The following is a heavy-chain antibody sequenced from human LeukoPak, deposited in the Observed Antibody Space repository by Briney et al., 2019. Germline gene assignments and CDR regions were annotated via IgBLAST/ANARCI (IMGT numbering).Heavy chain of an antibody. J-gene: IGHJ3*02. CDR2: ISAYNGNT. Sequence: ASVKVSCKASGYTFTSYGISWVRQAPGQGLEWMGWISAYNGNTNYAQKLQGRVTMTRNTSISTAYMELSSLRSEDTAVYYCARWTGNGYAFDIWGQGTMATVSS. D-gene: IGHD1-14*01. CDR1: GYTFTSYG. CDR3: ARWTGNGYAFDI. V-gene: IGHV1-18*01.